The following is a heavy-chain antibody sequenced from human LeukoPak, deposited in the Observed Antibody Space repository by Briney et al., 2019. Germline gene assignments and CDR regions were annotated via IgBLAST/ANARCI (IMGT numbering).Heavy chain of an antibody. CDR2: INHSGST. D-gene: IGHD2/OR15-2a*01. Sequence: SETLSLTCAVYGGSFSGYYWSWIRQPPGKGLEWIGEINHSGSTNYNPSLKSRVTISVGTSKNQFSLKLSSVTAADTAVYYCARENIDDAFDIWGQGTMVTVSS. CDR1: GGSFSGYY. J-gene: IGHJ3*02. V-gene: IGHV4-34*01. CDR3: ARENIDDAFDI.